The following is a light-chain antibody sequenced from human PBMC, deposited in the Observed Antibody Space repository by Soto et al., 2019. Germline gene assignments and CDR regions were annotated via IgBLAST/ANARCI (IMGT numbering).Light chain of an antibody. V-gene: IGKV1-5*01. CDR2: DAS. J-gene: IGKJ1*01. CDR1: QSISIW. Sequence: DIQMTQSPSTLSASVGDRVTITCRASQSISIWLAWYQQKPGKAPKLLIYDASSLESGVPSRFSGSGSGTEFTLTISRLQPDDLAGYYCQQYNSYSGTFGQGTKVEIK. CDR3: QQYNSYSGT.